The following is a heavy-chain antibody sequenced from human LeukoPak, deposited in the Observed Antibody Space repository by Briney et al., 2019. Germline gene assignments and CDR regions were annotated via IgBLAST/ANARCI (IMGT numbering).Heavy chain of an antibody. CDR2: IYYSVTT. CDR1: GGSISSSDYY. V-gene: IGHV4-39*07. D-gene: IGHD3-10*01. Sequence: SETLSVTCTVSGGSISSSDYYWGWIRQPPGKGLEWIGSIYYSVTTYYNASLKSRVTISVDTSKNQFSLKLSSVTAADTAVYYCARTPRGGSGSYVDIWGQGTMVTVSS. J-gene: IGHJ3*02. CDR3: ARTPRGGSGSYVDI.